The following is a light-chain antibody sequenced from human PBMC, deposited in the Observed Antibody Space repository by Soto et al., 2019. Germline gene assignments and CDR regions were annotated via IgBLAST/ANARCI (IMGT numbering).Light chain of an antibody. V-gene: IGKV1-33*01. Sequence: DIQMTQSPSSLSASVGDRVTITCQASQDITSYLNWYQHKPGKAPKLLIYDASILEAGVPPRFGGSGSGNDFTLTISSLQPEDVATYYCQHCDYLPIFGPGTTVDFK. J-gene: IGKJ3*01. CDR3: QHCDYLPI. CDR2: DAS. CDR1: QDITSY.